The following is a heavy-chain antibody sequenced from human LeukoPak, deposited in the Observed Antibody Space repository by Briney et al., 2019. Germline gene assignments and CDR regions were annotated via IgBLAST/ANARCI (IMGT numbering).Heavy chain of an antibody. D-gene: IGHD3-22*01. CDR1: GFTFSSYS. V-gene: IGHV3-21*01. CDR3: ARDLICDYYDSSGYYGPFDY. CDR2: ISSSSSYI. Sequence: PGGSLRLSCAASGFTFSSYSMNWVRQAPGKGLEWVSSISSSSSYIYYADSVEGRFTISRDNAKNSLYLQMNSLRAEDTAVYYCARDLICDYYDSSGYYGPFDYWGQGTLVTVSS. J-gene: IGHJ4*02.